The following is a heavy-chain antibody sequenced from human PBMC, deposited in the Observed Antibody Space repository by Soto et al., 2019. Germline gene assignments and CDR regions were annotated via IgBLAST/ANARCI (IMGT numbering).Heavy chain of an antibody. V-gene: IGHV3-49*03. Sequence: GGSLRLSCTASGFTFGDYAMSWFRQAPGKGLEWVGFIRSKAYGGTTEYAASVKGRFTISRDDSKSIAYLQMNSLKTEDTAVYYCTRGHYDFWSGYFDYWGQGTLVTVSS. CDR2: IRSKAYGGTT. D-gene: IGHD3-3*01. CDR3: TRGHYDFWSGYFDY. J-gene: IGHJ4*02. CDR1: GFTFGDYA.